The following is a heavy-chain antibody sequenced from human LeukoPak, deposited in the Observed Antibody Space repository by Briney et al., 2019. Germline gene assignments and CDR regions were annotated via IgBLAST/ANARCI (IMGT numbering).Heavy chain of an antibody. CDR1: GGSISSSSYY. CDR2: IYYSGST. J-gene: IGHJ5*02. CDR3: ARAGRGSSSWYLGNWSDP. Sequence: PSETLSLTCTVSGGSISSSSYYWGWIRQPPGKGLEWIGSIYYSGSTYYNPSLKSRVTISVDTSKNQFSLKLSSVTAADTAVYYCARAGRGSSSWYLGNWSDPWGQGTLVTVSS. D-gene: IGHD6-13*01. V-gene: IGHV4-39*07.